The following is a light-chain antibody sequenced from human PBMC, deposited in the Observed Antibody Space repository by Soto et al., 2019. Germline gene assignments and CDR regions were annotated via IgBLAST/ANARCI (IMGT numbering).Light chain of an antibody. CDR1: QSIRSW. V-gene: IGKV1-5*03. Sequence: DIQMTQSPSTLSASVGDRVTITCRASQSIRSWLAWYQQKPGKGPNLLIYKASTLEGGVPSRFSGSGSGTEFTLAIASLQPDDFATYYCQQYHIYPLTFGGGTKVEIK. CDR3: QQYHIYPLT. J-gene: IGKJ4*01. CDR2: KAS.